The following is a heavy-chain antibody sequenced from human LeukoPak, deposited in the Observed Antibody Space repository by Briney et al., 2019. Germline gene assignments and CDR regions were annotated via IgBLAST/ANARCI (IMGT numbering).Heavy chain of an antibody. V-gene: IGHV4-34*01. J-gene: IGHJ4*02. CDR1: GGSFSGYY. CDR3: ARVGGYSYGSDY. Sequence: SETLSLTRAVYGGSFSGYYWSRIRQPPGKGLEWIGEINHSGSTNYNPSLKSRVTISVDTSKNQFSLKLSSVTAADTAVYYCARVGGYSYGSDYWGQGTLVTVSS. CDR2: INHSGST. D-gene: IGHD5-18*01.